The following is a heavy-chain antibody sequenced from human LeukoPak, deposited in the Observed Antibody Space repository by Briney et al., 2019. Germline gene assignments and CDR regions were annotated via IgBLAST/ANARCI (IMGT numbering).Heavy chain of an antibody. CDR2: INPSGGNR. D-gene: IGHD3-3*01. Sequence: ASVKVSCKASGYTFSSYFMHWVRQAPGQGLEWMGIINPSGGNRSYAQKFQGRVTITRNTSISTAYMELSSLRSEDTAVYYCARGSYDFWSGYAQSLFDYWGQGTLVTVSS. V-gene: IGHV1-46*01. CDR3: ARGSYDFWSGYAQSLFDY. CDR1: GYTFSSYF. J-gene: IGHJ4*02.